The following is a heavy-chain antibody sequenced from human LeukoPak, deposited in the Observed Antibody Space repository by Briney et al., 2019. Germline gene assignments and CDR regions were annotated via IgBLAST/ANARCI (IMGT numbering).Heavy chain of an antibody. CDR3: ARAQTTLLLDY. Sequence: ASVKVSCKASGYIFTSYGIIWVRQAPGQGLQWLGWISAHNGNTNYAQKLQGRVTMTTDTSTSTVYMELRSLRSDDTAVYYCARAQTTLLLDYWGQGTLVTVSS. CDR1: GYIFTSYG. D-gene: IGHD4-11*01. V-gene: IGHV1-18*01. CDR2: ISAHNGNT. J-gene: IGHJ4*02.